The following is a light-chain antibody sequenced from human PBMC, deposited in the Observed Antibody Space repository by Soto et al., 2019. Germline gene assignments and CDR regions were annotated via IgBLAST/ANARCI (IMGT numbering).Light chain of an antibody. Sequence: EIVLTQSPGTLSLSPGERATLSCRASQSASSSYLAWYQQKPGQAPRLLICGASSRATGIPDRFSGSGSGTDFTLTISRLEPEDFAVYYCQQYGSSRTFGQGTKV. CDR3: QQYGSSRT. J-gene: IGKJ1*01. CDR1: QSASSSY. CDR2: GAS. V-gene: IGKV3-20*01.